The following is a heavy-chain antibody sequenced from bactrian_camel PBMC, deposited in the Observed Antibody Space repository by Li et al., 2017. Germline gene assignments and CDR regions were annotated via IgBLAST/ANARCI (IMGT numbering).Heavy chain of an antibody. D-gene: IGHD3*01. J-gene: IGHJ4*01. Sequence: VQLVESGGGSVEAGGSLTLSCVASGNSASSWYFGWFRQAPGKGREGVAGIYTRDGTTYYADSVKDRFTISRDDAKNTVFLQMSSLKPEDTAIYFCATYDVMVGGGCLLREDAYDYWGQGTQVTVS. CDR2: IYTRDGTT. CDR1: GNSASSWY. V-gene: IGHV3S40*01. CDR3: ATYDVMVGGGCLLREDAYDY.